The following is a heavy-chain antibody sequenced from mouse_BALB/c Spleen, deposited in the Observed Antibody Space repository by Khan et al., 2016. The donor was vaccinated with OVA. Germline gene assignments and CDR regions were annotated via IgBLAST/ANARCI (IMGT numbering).Heavy chain of an antibody. Sequence: EVQLQESGPGLVKPSQSLSLTCTVTGYSITSEYAWNWIRHFPGNKLEWMGYINYSGNTRYNPSLKSRISITRDTSKNQFFLQLNSVTTEDTATYYCTRKDYYDYDPFPYWGQGTLVPVSA. D-gene: IGHD2-4*01. CDR2: INYSGNT. J-gene: IGHJ3*01. CDR1: GYSITSEYA. CDR3: TRKDYYDYDPFPY. V-gene: IGHV3-2*02.